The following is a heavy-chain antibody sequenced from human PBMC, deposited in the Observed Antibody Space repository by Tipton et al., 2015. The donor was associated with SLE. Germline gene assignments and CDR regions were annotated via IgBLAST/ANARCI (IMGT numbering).Heavy chain of an antibody. D-gene: IGHD6-19*01. CDR2: ISTYNGNT. CDR3: ARKGIGSGWYNFQY. CDR1: GYTFTSHG. Sequence: QLVQSGAEVKKPGASVKVSCKASGYTFTSHGISWVRQAPGQGLEWIGWISTYNGNTNYAQKLQGRVTMTTDTSTSTAYMELRSLRSDDTAVYYCARKGIGSGWYNFQYWGRGTLVSVSA. V-gene: IGHV1-18*01. J-gene: IGHJ1*01.